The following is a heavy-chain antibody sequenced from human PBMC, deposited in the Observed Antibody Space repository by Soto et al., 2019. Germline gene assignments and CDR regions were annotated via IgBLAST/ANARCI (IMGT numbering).Heavy chain of an antibody. V-gene: IGHV1-18*04. CDR3: ARKSLSNFNWFDP. D-gene: IGHD4-4*01. CDR2: INADYGNT. Sequence: QLQLVQSGTELKKPGASVKVSCKASGYTFTNYGISWVRQAPGQGLEWMGWINADYGNTKYEQKFQGRVTMTTDTSMTTGYMELRILTSDDTAVNNFARKSLSNFNWFDPWGQGTLVTVSS. CDR1: GYTFTNYG. J-gene: IGHJ5*02.